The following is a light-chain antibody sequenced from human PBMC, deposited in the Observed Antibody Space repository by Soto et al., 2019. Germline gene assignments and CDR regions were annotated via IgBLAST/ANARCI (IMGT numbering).Light chain of an antibody. V-gene: IGKV1-27*01. CDR1: QGISHY. CDR3: QQYNSGPWT. J-gene: IGKJ1*01. Sequence: DIQMTQSPSSLSASVGDRVTITCRASQGISHYLAWYQQKPGKVPKLLIYTASTLQSGVPSRFSGRESGTDFTLTISSLQPEDVATYYCQQYNSGPWTFGQGTKVEVK. CDR2: TAS.